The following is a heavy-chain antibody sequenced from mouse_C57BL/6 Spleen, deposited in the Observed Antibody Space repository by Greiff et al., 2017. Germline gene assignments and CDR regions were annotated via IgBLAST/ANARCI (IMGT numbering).Heavy chain of an antibody. V-gene: IGHV1-53*01. D-gene: IGHD3-2*02. J-gene: IGHJ3*01. CDR1: GYTFTSYW. Sequence: QVQLQQPGTELVKPGASVKLSCKASGYTFTSYWMHWVKLRPGQGLEWIGNINPSNGGTNYTEKFKSKATLTVDKSSRTAYVQLSSLTSEDSAVEYSARSGSSGPFAYWGQGTLVTVSA. CDR2: INPSNGGT. CDR3: ARSGSSGPFAY.